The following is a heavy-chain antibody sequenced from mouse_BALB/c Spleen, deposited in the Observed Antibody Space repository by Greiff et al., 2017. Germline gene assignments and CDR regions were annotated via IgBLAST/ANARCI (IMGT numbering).Heavy chain of an antibody. CDR2: ISYSGST. J-gene: IGHJ3*01. CDR1: GDSITSGY. CDR3: ARDYGSSPAWFAY. V-gene: IGHV3-8*02. D-gene: IGHD1-1*01. Sequence: EVQLVESGPSLVKPSQTLSLTCSVTGDSITSGYWNWIRKFPGNKLEYMGYISYSGSTYYNPSLKSRISITRDTSKNQYYLQLNSVTTEDTATYYCARDYGSSPAWFAYWGQGTLVTVSA.